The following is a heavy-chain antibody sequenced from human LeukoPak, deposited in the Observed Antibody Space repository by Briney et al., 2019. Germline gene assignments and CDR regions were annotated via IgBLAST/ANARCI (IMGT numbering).Heavy chain of an antibody. CDR3: AAFSVDTVMADGFDI. CDR1: GGSISSYY. J-gene: IGHJ3*02. D-gene: IGHD5-18*01. Sequence: PSETLSLTCTVSGGSISSYYWSWIRQPPGKGLEWIGYIYYSGSTNYNPSLKSRVTISVDTSKNQFSLKLSSVTAADTAVYYCAAFSVDTVMADGFDIWAKGQWSPSLQ. V-gene: IGHV4-59*01. CDR2: IYYSGST.